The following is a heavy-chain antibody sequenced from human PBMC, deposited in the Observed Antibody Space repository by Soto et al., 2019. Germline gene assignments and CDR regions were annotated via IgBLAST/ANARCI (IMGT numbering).Heavy chain of an antibody. CDR1: GYTFSDFA. J-gene: IGHJ1*01. CDR2: INAGYGNT. V-gene: IGHV1-3*01. D-gene: IGHD6-19*01. CDR3: ARDGGRYSAESFHH. Sequence: ASVKVSCKASGYTFSDFAIHWVRQAPGQSLEWMGWINAGYGNTKSSQKFQDRVTITRDTSASTAYMELFSLTSEDTAMYYCARDGGRYSAESFHHWGQGTLVTVSS.